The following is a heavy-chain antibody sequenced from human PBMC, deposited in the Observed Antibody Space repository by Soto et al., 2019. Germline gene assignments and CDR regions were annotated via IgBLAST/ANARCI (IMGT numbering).Heavy chain of an antibody. CDR1: GFSFGSYA. V-gene: IGHV3-23*01. CDR2: ISSSDGKT. J-gene: IGHJ4*02. Sequence: DVQLWESGGGLVQPGGSLRLSCAASGFSFGSYALSWVRQAPGKGLEWVSTISSSDGKTFYADSVKGRFSISRDTSQSTLYLQMNSLRADDTAMYYCARWSYLDYWGQGTRVTVSS. CDR3: ARWSYLDY. D-gene: IGHD3-3*01.